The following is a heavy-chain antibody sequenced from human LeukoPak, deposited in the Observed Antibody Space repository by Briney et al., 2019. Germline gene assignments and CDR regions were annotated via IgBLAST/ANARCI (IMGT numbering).Heavy chain of an antibody. Sequence: GGSLRLSCAASGFTFSDHYMDWVRQAPGKGLEWVGRTKNKANSYTTEYTASVKGRFTISRDESKNSLYLQMNSLKTEDTAVYYCARWDSGSCSDWGQGTLVTVSS. CDR1: GFTFSDHY. D-gene: IGHD1-26*01. CDR2: TKNKANSYTT. V-gene: IGHV3-72*01. J-gene: IGHJ4*02. CDR3: ARWDSGSCSD.